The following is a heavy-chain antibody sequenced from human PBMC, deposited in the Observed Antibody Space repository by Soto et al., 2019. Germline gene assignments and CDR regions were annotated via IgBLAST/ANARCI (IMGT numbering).Heavy chain of an antibody. D-gene: IGHD3-3*01. J-gene: IGHJ4*02. CDR1: GDTFSNQA. CDR3: AASTFQSGVSGYFHLDH. V-gene: IGHV1-69*06. Sequence: QVHLVQSGTEVKKPGSSVKVSCKTSGDTFSNQAISWVRQAPGQGLEWMGGIIPLFDSASYAQRSHDRVTITADKFTNTVYMELRRLTSEDTAVYYCAASTFQSGVSGYFHLDHWGQGTLVTVSS. CDR2: IIPLFDSA.